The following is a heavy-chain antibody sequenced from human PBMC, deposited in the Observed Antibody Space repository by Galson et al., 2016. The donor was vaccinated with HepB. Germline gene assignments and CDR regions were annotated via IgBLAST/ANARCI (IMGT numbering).Heavy chain of an antibody. CDR1: GFTFSSYG. Sequence: SLRLSCAASGFTFSSYGMHWVRQAPGKGLEWVAVIWYDGSNKYYADSVKGRFTISRDNSKNTLYMEMNSLRAEDTAVYYCAKGGELRGVYDNYGMDVWGQGTTVTVSS. CDR2: IWYDGSNK. V-gene: IGHV3-33*03. J-gene: IGHJ6*02. D-gene: IGHD1-26*01. CDR3: AKGGELRGVYDNYGMDV.